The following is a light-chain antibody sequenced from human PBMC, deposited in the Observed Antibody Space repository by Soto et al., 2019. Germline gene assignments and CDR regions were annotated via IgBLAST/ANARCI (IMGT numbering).Light chain of an antibody. CDR3: QQYGSSLPLT. CDR1: QSVSSSY. V-gene: IGKV3-20*01. Sequence: EIVLTQSPATLSLSPGERATLSCRASQSVSSSYLAWYQQKPGQAPRLLIYGASSRATGIPDRFSGSGSGTDFTLTISRLEPEDFAVYYCQQYGSSLPLTFGQGTKV. J-gene: IGKJ1*01. CDR2: GAS.